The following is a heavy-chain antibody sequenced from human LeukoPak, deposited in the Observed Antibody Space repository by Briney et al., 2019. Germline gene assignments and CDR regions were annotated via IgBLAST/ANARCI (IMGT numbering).Heavy chain of an antibody. D-gene: IGHD2-15*01. CDR1: GGSISSGGYY. V-gene: IGHV4-31*03. J-gene: IGHJ5*02. CDR3: ARGGECSGGSCYLSNWFDP. Sequence: SETLSLTCTVSGGSISSGGYYWSWIRQHPGKGLEWIGYIYYSGSTYYNPSLKSRVTISVDTSKNQFSLKLSSVTAADTAVYYCARGGECSGGSCYLSNWFDPWGQGTLVTASS. CDR2: IYYSGST.